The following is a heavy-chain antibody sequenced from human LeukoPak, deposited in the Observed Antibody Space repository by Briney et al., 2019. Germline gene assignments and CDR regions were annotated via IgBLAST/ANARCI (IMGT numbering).Heavy chain of an antibody. CDR2: FDPEDGET. V-gene: IGHV1-24*01. J-gene: IGHJ6*02. Sequence: GSVKVSCKVSGYTLTELSMHWVRQAPGKGLEWMGGFDPEDGETIYAQKFQGRVTMTEDTSTDTAYMELSSLRSEDTAVYYCARVRGYCSSGSCGMDVWGQGTTVTVSS. CDR3: ARVRGYCSSGSCGMDV. CDR1: GYTLTELS. D-gene: IGHD2-15*01.